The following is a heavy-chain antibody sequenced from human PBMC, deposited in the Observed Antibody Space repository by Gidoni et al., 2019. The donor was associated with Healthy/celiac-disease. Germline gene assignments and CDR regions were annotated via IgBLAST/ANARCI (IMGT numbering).Heavy chain of an antibody. D-gene: IGHD6-13*01. J-gene: IGHJ4*02. CDR1: GFTFSSYG. Sequence: QVQLVESGGGVVQPGRSLRLSCAASGFTFSSYGMHWVRQAPGKGLEWVAVISYDGSNKYYADSVKGRFTISRDNSKNTLYLQMNSLRAEDTAVYYCAKDLKSSSWYYFDYWGQGTLVTVSS. V-gene: IGHV3-30*18. CDR2: ISYDGSNK. CDR3: AKDLKSSSWYYFDY.